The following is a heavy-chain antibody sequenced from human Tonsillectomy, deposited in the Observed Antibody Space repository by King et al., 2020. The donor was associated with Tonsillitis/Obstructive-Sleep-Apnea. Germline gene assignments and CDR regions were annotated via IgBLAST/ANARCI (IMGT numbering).Heavy chain of an antibody. CDR2: ISWTSGII. V-gene: IGHV3-9*01. D-gene: IGHD3-3*01. CDR3: AKDVNYDFWSGYYLDY. J-gene: IGHJ4*02. CDR1: GFTFDDYA. Sequence: VQLVESGGGLVQPGRSLRLSCVASGFTFDDYAMHWVRQAPGKGLEWVSGISWTSGIIGYADSVKGRFTISRDNAKNSLYLQMNSLRAEDTALYYCAKDVNYDFWSGYYLDYWGQGTLVTVSS.